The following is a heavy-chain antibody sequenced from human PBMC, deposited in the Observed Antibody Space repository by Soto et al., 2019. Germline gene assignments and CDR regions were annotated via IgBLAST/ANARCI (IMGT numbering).Heavy chain of an antibody. D-gene: IGHD7-27*01. CDR1: GFTFSSYW. Sequence: VGSLRLSCAASGFTFSSYWMSWVRQAPGKGLEWVANIKQDGSEKYYVDSVKGRFTISRDNAKNSLYLQMNSLRAEDTAVYYCAREWGNYYYYGMDVWGQGTTVTVSS. J-gene: IGHJ6*02. V-gene: IGHV3-7*01. CDR3: AREWGNYYYYGMDV. CDR2: IKQDGSEK.